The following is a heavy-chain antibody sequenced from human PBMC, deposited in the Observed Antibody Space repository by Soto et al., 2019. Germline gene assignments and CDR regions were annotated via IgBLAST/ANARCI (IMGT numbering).Heavy chain of an antibody. Sequence: QLQLQESGPGLVKPSETLSLTCTVSGGSISSSSYYWGWIRQPPGKGLEWIGSIYYSGSTYYNPSLKRRVTISVDKSKNQSSLKLSSVTAADTAVYYCATPWESIGYNYGGAFDIWGQGTMVTVSS. CDR2: IYYSGST. V-gene: IGHV4-39*01. D-gene: IGHD5-12*01. CDR3: ATPWESIGYNYGGAFDI. CDR1: GGSISSSSYY. J-gene: IGHJ3*02.